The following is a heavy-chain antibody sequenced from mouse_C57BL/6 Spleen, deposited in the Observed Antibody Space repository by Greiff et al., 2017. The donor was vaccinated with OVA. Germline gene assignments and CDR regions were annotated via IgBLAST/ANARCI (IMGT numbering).Heavy chain of an antibody. CDR3: ARNDWEGYYAMDY. J-gene: IGHJ4*01. D-gene: IGHD4-1*01. CDR2: IWTGGGT. CDR1: GFSLTSYA. Sequence: VQGVESGPGLVAPSQSLSITCTVSGFSLTSYAISWVRQPPGKGLEWLGVIWTGGGTNYNSALKSRLSISKDNSKSQVFLKMNSLQTDDTARYYCARNDWEGYYAMDYWGQGTSVTVSS. V-gene: IGHV2-9-1*01.